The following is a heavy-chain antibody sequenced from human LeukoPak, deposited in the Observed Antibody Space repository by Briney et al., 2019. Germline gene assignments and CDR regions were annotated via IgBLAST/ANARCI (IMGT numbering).Heavy chain of an antibody. J-gene: IGHJ4*02. V-gene: IGHV4-39*07. CDR3: ASSLTTVVTFDY. D-gene: IGHD4-23*01. CDR1: GGSISSSSYY. CDR2: IYYSGST. Sequence: SETLSLTCTVSGGSISSSSYYWGWIRQPPGKGLEWIGSIYYSGSTYYNPSLKSRVTISVDTSKNQFSLKLSSVTAADTAVYYCASSLTTVVTFDYWGQGTLVTVSS.